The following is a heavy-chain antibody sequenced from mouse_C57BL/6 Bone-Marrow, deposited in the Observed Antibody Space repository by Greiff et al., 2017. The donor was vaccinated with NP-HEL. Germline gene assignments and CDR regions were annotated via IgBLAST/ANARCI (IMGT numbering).Heavy chain of an antibody. J-gene: IGHJ2*01. CDR2: INPYNGGT. CDR3: ASRRPYGSRDY. CDR1: GYTFTDYY. D-gene: IGHD1-1*01. Sequence: EVQLQQSGPVLVKPGASVKMSCKASGYTFTDYYMNWVKQSHGKSLEWIGVINPYNGGTSYNQKFKGKATLTVDKSSSTAYMELNSLTSEDSAVYYCASRRPYGSRDYWGQGTTLTVSS. V-gene: IGHV1-19*01.